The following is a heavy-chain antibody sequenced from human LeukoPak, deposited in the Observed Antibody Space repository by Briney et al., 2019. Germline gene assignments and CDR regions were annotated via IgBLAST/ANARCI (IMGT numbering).Heavy chain of an antibody. CDR3: ARVNLVGATTNFDY. V-gene: IGHV3-21*01. J-gene: IGHJ4*02. CDR1: GFTFSSYS. Sequence: PGGSLRLSCAASGFTFSSYSLNWVRQAPGKGLEWVSFISGSSSYIYYADSVKGRFTISRDNAKNSLYLQMNSLRAEDTAVYYCARVNLVGATTNFDYWGQGTLVTVSS. CDR2: ISGSSSYI. D-gene: IGHD1-26*01.